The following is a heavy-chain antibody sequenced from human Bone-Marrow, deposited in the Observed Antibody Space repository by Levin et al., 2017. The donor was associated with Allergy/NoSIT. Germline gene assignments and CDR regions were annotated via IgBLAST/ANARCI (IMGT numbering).Heavy chain of an antibody. Sequence: SETLSLNCAVAGYSISGGYYWAWIRQSPGKGLEWIGSIYQSGNTQYNPSLKSRVSISVDTSKNQFSLKVNSSTAADTAVYYCARLDGYNYIFDLWGQGTLVTVSS. CDR2: IYQSGNT. J-gene: IGHJ4*02. V-gene: IGHV4-38-2*01. D-gene: IGHD5-24*01. CDR3: ARLDGYNYIFDL. CDR1: GYSISGGYY.